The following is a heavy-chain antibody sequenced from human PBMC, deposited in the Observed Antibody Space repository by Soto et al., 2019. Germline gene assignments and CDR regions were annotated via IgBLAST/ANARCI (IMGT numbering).Heavy chain of an antibody. Sequence: GASLRLSYTSSGCTFSSYSMSVVRKAPGTGLEWISYISSHSSTLYYADSVKGRCTISRDNAGNSLYLQMNSLRDEDTAVYYCVRDGSGNLYLNWFDPWGQGP. CDR3: VRDGSGNLYLNWFDP. V-gene: IGHV3-48*02. CDR1: GCTFSSYS. CDR2: ISSHSSTL. J-gene: IGHJ5*02. D-gene: IGHD6-19*01.